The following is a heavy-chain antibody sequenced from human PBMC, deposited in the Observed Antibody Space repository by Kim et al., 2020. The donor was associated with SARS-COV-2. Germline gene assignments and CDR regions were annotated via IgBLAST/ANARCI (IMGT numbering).Heavy chain of an antibody. CDR3: ARTGVRGAFYGMDV. V-gene: IGHV3-66*01. D-gene: IGHD3-10*01. J-gene: IGHJ6*02. Sequence: EDSVRGEFTISRDNYQNTLYLQMNSRRAEDTAVYYCARTGVRGAFYGMDVWGQGTTVTVSS.